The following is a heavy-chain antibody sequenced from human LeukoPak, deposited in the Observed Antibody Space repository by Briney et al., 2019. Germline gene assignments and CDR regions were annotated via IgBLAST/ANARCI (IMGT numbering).Heavy chain of an antibody. D-gene: IGHD3-3*01. J-gene: IGHJ4*02. CDR1: GFTFSSYW. V-gene: IGHV3-7*01. CDR2: IKQDGSEK. Sequence: QTGGSLRLSCAASGFTFSSYWMSWVRQAPGKGLEWVANIKQDGSEKYYVDSVKGRFTISRDNAKNSLYLQMNSLRAEHTAVYYCARGQKKRYYDFWSGYSPPGHYWGQGTLVTVSS. CDR3: ARGQKKRYYDFWSGYSPPGHY.